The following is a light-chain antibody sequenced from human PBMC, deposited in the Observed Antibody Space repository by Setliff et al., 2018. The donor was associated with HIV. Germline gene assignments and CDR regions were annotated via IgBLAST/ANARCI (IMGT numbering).Light chain of an antibody. CDR3: SSYTSSTTYV. CDR2: DVS. V-gene: IGLV2-14*01. Sequence: SALTQPASVSGSPGQSITISCTGTSSDIGGYNYVSWYQQHPGKAPKLMVYDVSQRPSGVSNRFSGSKSGNTASLTISGLQAEDEADYYCSSYTSSTTYVFGPGTKVTVL. CDR1: SSDIGGYNY. J-gene: IGLJ1*01.